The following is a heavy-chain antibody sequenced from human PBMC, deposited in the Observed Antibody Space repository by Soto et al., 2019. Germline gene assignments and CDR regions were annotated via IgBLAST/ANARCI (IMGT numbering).Heavy chain of an antibody. CDR1: GGTFSSYT. D-gene: IGHD3-22*01. J-gene: IGHJ3*02. V-gene: IGHV1-69*02. Sequence: SVKVSCKASGGTFSSYTISWVRQAPGQGLEWMGRIIPILGIANYAQKFQGRVTITADKSTSTAYMELSSLRSEDTVVYYCARGGDYYDSSGYYRSHAFDIWGQGTMVTVSS. CDR2: IIPILGIA. CDR3: ARGGDYYDSSGYYRSHAFDI.